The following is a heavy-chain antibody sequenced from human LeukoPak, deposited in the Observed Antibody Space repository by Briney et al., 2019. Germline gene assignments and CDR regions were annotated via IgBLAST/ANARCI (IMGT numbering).Heavy chain of an antibody. D-gene: IGHD2-15*01. Sequence: GGSLRLSCAASGFTVSSNYMSWVRQAPGKGLEWVSVIYSGGGTYYADSVKGRFTISRDNSKNTLYLQMNSLRAEDTAVYYCARDGTYCSGGSCYPYYFDYWGQGTLVTVSS. V-gene: IGHV3-66*01. CDR3: ARDGTYCSGGSCYPYYFDY. CDR1: GFTVSSNY. CDR2: IYSGGGT. J-gene: IGHJ4*02.